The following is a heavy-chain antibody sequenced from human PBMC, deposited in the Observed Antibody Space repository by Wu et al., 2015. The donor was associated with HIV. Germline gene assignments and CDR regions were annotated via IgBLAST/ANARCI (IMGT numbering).Heavy chain of an antibody. Sequence: QVQLVQSGAEVKKPGASVKVSCKASGYTFTIYDINWVRQATGQGLEWMGWMNPNSGNTAYAPKFQGRVTMTRNTSITTAYMELTSLRSEDTAVYYCARGVYASGIISGDSRYYFDYWGQGSLVTV. CDR1: GYTFTIYD. CDR3: ARGVYASGIISGDSRYYFDY. CDR2: MNPNSGNT. D-gene: IGHD3-10*01. J-gene: IGHJ4*02. V-gene: IGHV1-8*01.